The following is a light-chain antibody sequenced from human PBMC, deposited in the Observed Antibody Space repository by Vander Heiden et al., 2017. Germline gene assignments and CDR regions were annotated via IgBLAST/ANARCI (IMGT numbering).Light chain of an antibody. CDR3: NSRDSSGNHHLV. CDR1: SLRSYY. CDR2: GKN. J-gene: IGLJ2*01. Sequence: SSELTQDPAVSVALGQTVRITCQGDSLRSYYASWYQQKPGQAPVLVIYGKNNRPSGIPDRFSGSSSGNTASLTITGAQVEDEADYYCNSRDSSGNHHLVFGGGTKLTVL. V-gene: IGLV3-19*01.